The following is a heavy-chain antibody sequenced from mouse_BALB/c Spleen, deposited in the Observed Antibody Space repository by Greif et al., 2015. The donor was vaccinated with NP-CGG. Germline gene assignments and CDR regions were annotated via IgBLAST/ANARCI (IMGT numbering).Heavy chain of an antibody. CDR3: ALYYYGNSRFDY. Sequence: EVQLQQSGAELVKPGASVKLSCTASGFNIKDTSIHWVKQRPEQGLEWIGRIAPANGNIKYDPKFQSKATITVDTSSNTAYLQLSSLTSEDTAVYYCALYYYGNSRFDYWGQGTTLTVSS. V-gene: IGHV14-3*02. CDR2: IAPANGNI. D-gene: IGHD1-1*01. J-gene: IGHJ2*01. CDR1: GFNIKDTS.